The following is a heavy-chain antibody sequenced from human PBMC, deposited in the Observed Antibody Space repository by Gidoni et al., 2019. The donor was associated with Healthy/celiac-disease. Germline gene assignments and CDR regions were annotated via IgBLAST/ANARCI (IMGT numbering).Heavy chain of an antibody. CDR1: GLTSSSYA. CDR3: ASAIRPGIAAAGFDY. V-gene: IGHV3-30-3*01. J-gene: IGHJ4*02. CDR2: ISYDGSNK. Sequence: QVQLVESGGGVVQPGGSLRLSLAASGLTSSSYAMHWVRQAPGKGLEWVAVISYDGSNKYYADSVKGRFTISRDNSKNTLYLQMNSLRAEDTAVYYCASAIRPGIAAAGFDYWGQGTLVTVSS. D-gene: IGHD6-13*01.